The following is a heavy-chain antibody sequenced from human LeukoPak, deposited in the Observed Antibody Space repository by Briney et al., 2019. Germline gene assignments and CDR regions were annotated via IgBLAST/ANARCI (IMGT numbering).Heavy chain of an antibody. D-gene: IGHD1-26*01. CDR2: ICATGSS. J-gene: IGHJ5*02. V-gene: IGHV4-4*07. Sequence: SETLSLTCTVSGGSISNYCWSWNRQPAGNGLEWIGRICATGSSNYNPFLKSRVTMSVDTSKKQFSLKLSFVTAADTAVYYCARDREVGRDNAISWFDPWGQGILVTVSS. CDR1: GGSISNYC. CDR3: ARDREVGRDNAISWFDP.